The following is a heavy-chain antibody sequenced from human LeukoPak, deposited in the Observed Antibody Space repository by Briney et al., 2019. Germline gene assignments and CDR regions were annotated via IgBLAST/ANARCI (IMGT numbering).Heavy chain of an antibody. Sequence: GGSLKLSCAASGFTFSGSAMHWVRQASGKGLEWVGRIRSKANSYATAYAASVKGRFTISRDDSKNTAYLQMNSLKTEDTAVYYCTRHDSSSGYYWAYNWFDPWGQGTLVTVSS. CDR3: TRHDSSSGYYWAYNWFDP. D-gene: IGHD3-22*01. CDR1: GFTFSGSA. V-gene: IGHV3-73*01. CDR2: IRSKANSYAT. J-gene: IGHJ5*02.